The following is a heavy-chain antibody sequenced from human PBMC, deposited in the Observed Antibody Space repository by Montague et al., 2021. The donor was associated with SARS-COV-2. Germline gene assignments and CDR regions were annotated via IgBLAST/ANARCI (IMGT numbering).Heavy chain of an antibody. CDR3: AKEAGSHDTFDI. J-gene: IGHJ3*02. CDR1: GGSISSSSYY. D-gene: IGHD6-19*01. V-gene: IGHV4-39*01. Sequence: SETLSLTCTVSGGSISSSSYYWGWIRQPPGKGLEWIGSIYYSGSTYYNPSLKSRVTISVDTSKNQFSLNLSSVTAADTAVYYCAKEAGSHDTFDIWGRGTMVTVSS. CDR2: IYYSGST.